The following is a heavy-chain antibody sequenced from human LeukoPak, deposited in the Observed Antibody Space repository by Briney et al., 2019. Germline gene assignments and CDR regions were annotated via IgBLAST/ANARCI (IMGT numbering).Heavy chain of an antibody. CDR1: GGSISSSSYY. V-gene: IGHV4-39*01. J-gene: IGHJ4*02. CDR3: ARHGSGFVWELPRHLDY. CDR2: IYYSGST. D-gene: IGHD1-26*01. Sequence: SETLSLTCTVSGGSISSSSYYWGWIRQPPGKGLEWIGSIYYSGSTYYNPSLKSRVTISVDTSKNQFSLKLSSVTAADTAVYYCARHGSGFVWELPRHLDYWGQGTLVTVSS.